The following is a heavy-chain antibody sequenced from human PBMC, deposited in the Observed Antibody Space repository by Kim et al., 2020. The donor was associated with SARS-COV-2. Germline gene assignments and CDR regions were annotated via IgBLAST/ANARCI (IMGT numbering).Heavy chain of an antibody. Sequence: GGSLRLSCAGSGFTFSNYYMSWIRQAPGKGLEWVSYISSRSTFTKYADSVMGRFTISRDNAKNSLDLQMNSLGVEDTAVYYCARGSRDDIFTGGDAFDI. CDR2: ISSRSTFT. CDR3: ARGSRDDIFTGGDAFDI. V-gene: IGHV3-11*05. D-gene: IGHD3-9*01. J-gene: IGHJ3*02. CDR1: GFTFSNYY.